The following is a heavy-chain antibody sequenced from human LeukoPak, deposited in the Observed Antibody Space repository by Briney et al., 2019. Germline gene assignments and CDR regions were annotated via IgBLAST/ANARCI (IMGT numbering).Heavy chain of an antibody. V-gene: IGHV3-23*01. D-gene: IGHD6-13*01. J-gene: IGHJ5*01. CDR2: ITTSGTST. CDR3: AKDSSSNWYDY. CDR1: GFIFNNYA. Sequence: QTGGSLRLSCAASGFIFNNYAMSWVSQAPGKGLEWVSDITTSGTSTYYADSVKGRFTIPRDNLKNTLYLQLNSLRAEDTAVYYCAKDSSSNWYDYWGQGTLVTVSS.